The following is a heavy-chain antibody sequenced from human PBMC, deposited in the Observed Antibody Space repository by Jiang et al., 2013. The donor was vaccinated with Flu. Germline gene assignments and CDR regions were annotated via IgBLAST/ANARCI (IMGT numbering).Heavy chain of an antibody. D-gene: IGHD2-8*02. V-gene: IGHV1-18*01. CDR2: ISVYNGNT. J-gene: IGHJ4*02. Sequence: SGAEVKKPGASVRVSCKASGYTFTSHGINWVRQAPGQGLEWMGWISVYNGNTIYAQKLQGRVTMTTDTSTSTAYMELRSLRSDDTAVYYCARVSGGAPVYYFDYWGQGALVTVSS. CDR1: GYTFTSHG. CDR3: ARVSGGAPVYYFDY.